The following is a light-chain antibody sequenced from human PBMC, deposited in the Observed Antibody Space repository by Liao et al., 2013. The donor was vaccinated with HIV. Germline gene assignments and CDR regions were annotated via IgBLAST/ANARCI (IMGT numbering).Light chain of an antibody. J-gene: IGLJ2*01. CDR3: QAWDRNTAI. CDR2: QDS. Sequence: SYEVTQPPSVSVSPGQTANITCSGDKLGDKYACWYQEKPGQSPVLVIYQDSKRPSGIPERFSGSNSGNTATLTISGTQPMDEADYYCQAWDRNTAIFGGGTKLTVL. CDR1: KLGDKY. V-gene: IGLV3-1*01.